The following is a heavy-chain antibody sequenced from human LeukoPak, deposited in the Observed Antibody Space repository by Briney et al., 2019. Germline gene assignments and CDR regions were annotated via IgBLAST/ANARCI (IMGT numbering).Heavy chain of an antibody. Sequence: ASVKVSCKASGYTFTTYPINWVRQAPGQGLEWMGIINPSGGSTSYAQKFQGRVTMTRDTSTSTVYMELSSLRSEDTAVYYCARSGLRQWLSLFGAFDIWGQGTMVTVSS. V-gene: IGHV1-46*01. CDR1: GYTFTTYP. J-gene: IGHJ3*02. D-gene: IGHD6-19*01. CDR2: INPSGGST. CDR3: ARSGLRQWLSLFGAFDI.